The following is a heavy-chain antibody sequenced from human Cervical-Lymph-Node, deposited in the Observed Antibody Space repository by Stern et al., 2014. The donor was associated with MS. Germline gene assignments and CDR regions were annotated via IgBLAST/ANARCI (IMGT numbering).Heavy chain of an antibody. CDR2: ISDTAIPI. CDR1: GFTFSRYS. CDR3: ARSRAVWGVTPDY. D-gene: IGHD3-10*01. V-gene: IGHV3-48*01. Sequence: VQLVQSGGGLEQPGESLRLSCVPSGFTFSRYSMNWLRQAPGKGLEWVSFISDTAIPIYYAVSGKGRFTISRDNDKNSLYLQMNSLRAEATAVYYCARSRAVWGVTPDYWGQGTRVTVSS. J-gene: IGHJ4*02.